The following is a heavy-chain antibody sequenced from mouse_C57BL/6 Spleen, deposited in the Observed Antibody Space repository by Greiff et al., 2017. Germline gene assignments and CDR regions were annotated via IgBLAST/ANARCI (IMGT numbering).Heavy chain of an antibody. CDR1: GYTFTSYW. CDR3: ARLPVMVTGGYFDV. V-gene: IGHV1-69*01. CDR2: IDPSDSYT. J-gene: IGHJ1*03. Sequence: QVQLQQPGAELVMPGASVKLSCKASGYTFTSYWMHWVKQRPGQGLEWIGEIDPSDSYTNYNQKFKGKSTLTVDKSSSTAYMQLSSLTSEDSAVYYCARLPVMVTGGYFDVWGTGTTVTVSS. D-gene: IGHD2-1*01.